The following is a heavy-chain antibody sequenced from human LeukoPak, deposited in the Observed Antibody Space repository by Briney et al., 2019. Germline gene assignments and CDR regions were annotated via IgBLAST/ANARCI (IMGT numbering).Heavy chain of an antibody. CDR1: GFTFSSYS. D-gene: IGHD2-15*01. Sequence: GGSLRLSCAASGFTFSSYSMNWVRQAPGKGLEWVSSISSSSSYIYYADSVKGRFTISRDNAKNSLYLQMNSLRAEDTAVYYCARERSGGIFDRRQRDAFDIWGQGTMVTVSS. V-gene: IGHV3-21*01. CDR3: ARERSGGIFDRRQRDAFDI. CDR2: ISSSSSYI. J-gene: IGHJ3*02.